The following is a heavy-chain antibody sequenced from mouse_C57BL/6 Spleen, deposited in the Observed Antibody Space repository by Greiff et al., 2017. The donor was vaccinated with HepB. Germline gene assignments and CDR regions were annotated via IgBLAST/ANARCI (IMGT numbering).Heavy chain of an antibody. D-gene: IGHD1-1*01. CDR1: GFTFSDYG. Sequence: EVKLMESGGGLVKPGGSLKLSCAASGFTFSDYGMHWVRQAPEKGLEWVAYISSGSSTIYYADTVKGRFTISRDNAKNTLFLQMTSLRSEDTAMYYCARKNYGSSLFDYWGQGTTLTVSS. CDR2: ISSGSSTI. V-gene: IGHV5-17*01. CDR3: ARKNYGSSLFDY. J-gene: IGHJ2*01.